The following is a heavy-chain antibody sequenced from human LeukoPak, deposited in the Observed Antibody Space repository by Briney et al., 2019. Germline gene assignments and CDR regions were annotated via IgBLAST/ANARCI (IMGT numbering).Heavy chain of an antibody. J-gene: IGHJ3*02. D-gene: IGHD1-26*01. CDR2: INHSGST. Sequence: SETLSLTCTVSGGSISSYYWSWIRQPPGKGLEWIGEINHSGSTNYNPSLKSRVTISVDTSKNQFSLKLSSVTAADTAVYYCAGAPSGATNDAFDIWGQGTMVTVSS. V-gene: IGHV4-34*01. CDR1: GGSISSYY. CDR3: AGAPSGATNDAFDI.